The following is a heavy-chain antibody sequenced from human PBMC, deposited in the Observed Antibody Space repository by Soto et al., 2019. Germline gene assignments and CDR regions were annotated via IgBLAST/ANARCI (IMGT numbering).Heavy chain of an antibody. CDR2: FDPEDGET. J-gene: IGHJ4*02. V-gene: IGHV1-24*01. Sequence: ASVKVSCKVSGYTLTELSMHWVRQAPGKGLEWMGGFDPEDGETIYAQKFQGRVTMTEDTSTDTAYMELSSLRSEDTAVYYCAASPLYYGSGSSDYWGQGTLVTVPQ. CDR3: AASPLYYGSGSSDY. CDR1: GYTLTELS. D-gene: IGHD3-10*01.